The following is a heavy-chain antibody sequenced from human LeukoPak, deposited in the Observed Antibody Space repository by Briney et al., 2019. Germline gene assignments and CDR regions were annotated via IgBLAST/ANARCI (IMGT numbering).Heavy chain of an antibody. Sequence: GGSLRLSCAASGFTFNDYGMSWVRQAPGKGREWVSGINWNGGSTVYADSVKGRFTISRDNAKTSLYLQMNSLRAEDTALYHCARRADFWSASPYYYMDVWGKGTTVTVSS. CDR3: ARRADFWSASPYYYMDV. CDR1: GFTFNDYG. CDR2: INWNGGST. D-gene: IGHD3-3*01. J-gene: IGHJ6*03. V-gene: IGHV3-20*01.